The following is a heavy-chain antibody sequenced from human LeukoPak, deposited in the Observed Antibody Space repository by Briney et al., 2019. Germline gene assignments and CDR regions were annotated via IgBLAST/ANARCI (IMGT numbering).Heavy chain of an antibody. CDR1: GYTFTSHY. D-gene: IGHD3-10*02. J-gene: IGHJ3*02. CDR2: INPSGGRT. V-gene: IGHV1-46*01. Sequence: ASVKVSCKASGYTFTSHYMHWVRQAPGQGLEWMGIINPSGGRTTYAQKFQGRVTMTRDTSIGTAYMELSRLRSDDTAVYYCARPLDYVRDAFDIWGQGTMVTVSS. CDR3: ARPLDYVRDAFDI.